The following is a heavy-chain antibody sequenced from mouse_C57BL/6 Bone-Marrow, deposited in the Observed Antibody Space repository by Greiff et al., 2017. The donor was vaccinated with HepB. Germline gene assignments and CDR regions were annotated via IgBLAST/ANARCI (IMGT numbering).Heavy chain of an antibody. Sequence: QVQLQQSGAELVKPGASVKMSCKASGYTFTSYWITWVKQRPGQGLEWIGDIYPGSGSTNYNEKFKSKATLTVDTSSSTAYMQLSSLTSEDSAVYYCARRYYGSSSWFAYWGQGTLVTVSA. J-gene: IGHJ3*01. V-gene: IGHV1-55*01. CDR3: ARRYYGSSSWFAY. CDR1: GYTFTSYW. D-gene: IGHD1-1*01. CDR2: IYPGSGST.